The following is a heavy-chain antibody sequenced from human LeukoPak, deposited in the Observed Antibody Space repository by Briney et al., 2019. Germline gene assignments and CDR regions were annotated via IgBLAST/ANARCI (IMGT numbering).Heavy chain of an antibody. D-gene: IGHD3-10*01. V-gene: IGHV4-61*02. CDR2: IYTSGST. CDR3: ARDWREDYGSGSLNWFDP. CDR1: GGSISSGSYY. Sequence: PSETLSLTCTVSGGSISSGSYYWSWIRQPAGKGLEWIGRIYTSGSTNYNPSLKRRVTISVDTSKNQFSLKLSSVTAADTAVYYCARDWREDYGSGSLNWFDPWGQGTLVTVSS. J-gene: IGHJ5*02.